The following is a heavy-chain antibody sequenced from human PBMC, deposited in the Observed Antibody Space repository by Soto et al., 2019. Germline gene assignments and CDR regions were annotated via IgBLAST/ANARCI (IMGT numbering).Heavy chain of an antibody. CDR1: GYTLTELS. J-gene: IGHJ4*02. CDR3: ATNRLEDVAGNFDY. V-gene: IGHV1-24*01. Sequence: ASVKVSCKVSGYTLTELSMHWVRQAPGKGLEWMGGFDPEDGETIYAQKFQGRVAMTEDTSTDTAYMELSSLRSEDTAVYYCATNRLEDVAGNFDYWGQGTLVTVSS. D-gene: IGHD1-1*01. CDR2: FDPEDGET.